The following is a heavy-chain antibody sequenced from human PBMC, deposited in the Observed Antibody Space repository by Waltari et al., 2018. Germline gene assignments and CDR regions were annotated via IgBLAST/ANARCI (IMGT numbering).Heavy chain of an antibody. Sequence: QVQLQESGPGLVKPSETLSLTCAVSGYSISSGYYWGWIRQPPGKGLEWIGSIYHIGSTYYNPSLNSRVTISVNTSKNQFSLKLSSVTAADTAVYYCARHDPPSAATPHAFDIWGQGTMVTVSS. CDR2: IYHIGST. D-gene: IGHD2-15*01. CDR1: GYSISSGYY. J-gene: IGHJ3*02. CDR3: ARHDPPSAATPHAFDI. V-gene: IGHV4-38-2*01.